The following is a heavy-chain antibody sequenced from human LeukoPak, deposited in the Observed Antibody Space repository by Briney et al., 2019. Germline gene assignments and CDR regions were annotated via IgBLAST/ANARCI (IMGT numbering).Heavy chain of an antibody. CDR3: ARGSSWYGSFDY. CDR2: IYYSGST. D-gene: IGHD6-13*01. J-gene: IGHJ4*02. V-gene: IGHV4-59*12. CDR1: GGSISSYY. Sequence: NSSETLSLTCTVSGGSISSYYWSWIRQPPGKGLEWIGCIYYSGSTNYNPSFKSRVTISVDTSKNQFSLKLSSVTAADTAVYYCARGSSWYGSFDYWGQGTLVTVSS.